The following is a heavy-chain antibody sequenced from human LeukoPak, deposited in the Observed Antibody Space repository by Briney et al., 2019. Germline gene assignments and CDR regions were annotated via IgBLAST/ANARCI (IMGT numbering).Heavy chain of an antibody. D-gene: IGHD3-22*01. J-gene: IGHJ4*02. V-gene: IGHV3-23*01. CDR1: GFTFSSYA. CDR2: ISGSGGST. CDR3: AKSSDYYDSSRFDY. Sequence: GGSLRLSCAASGFTFSSYAMSWVRQAPGKGLEWVSAISGSGGSTYYADSVKGRFTTSRDNSKNTLYLQMNSLRAEDTAVYYCAKSSDYYDSSRFDYWGQGTLVTVSS.